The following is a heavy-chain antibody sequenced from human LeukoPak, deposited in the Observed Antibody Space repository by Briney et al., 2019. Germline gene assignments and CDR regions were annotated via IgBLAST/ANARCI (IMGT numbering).Heavy chain of an antibody. CDR2: IYYGGST. CDR1: GDSVSSSNYY. V-gene: IGHV4-39*01. J-gene: IGHJ5*02. Sequence: SGTLSLTCTVFGDSVSSSNYYWGWIRQPPGKGLEWIGSIYYGGSTYYNPSLKSRVTISVDTSMNQFSLKLSFVTTADTAVYYCARALGYCSGGSCTRGYNWFDPWGQGTLVTVPS. D-gene: IGHD2-15*01. CDR3: ARALGYCSGGSCTRGYNWFDP.